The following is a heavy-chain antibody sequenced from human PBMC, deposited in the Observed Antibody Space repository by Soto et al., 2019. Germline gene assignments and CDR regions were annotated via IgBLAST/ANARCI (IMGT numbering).Heavy chain of an antibody. CDR1: GGSISGYY. Sequence: PSETLSLTCTVSGGSISGYYWSWIRQPPGKGLEWIGYMYNTGSTVYNPSFESRVTISVDTSKNQFSLKLNSVTAADTAVYYCARDLWGYCGTDCYPLDVWGQGTTVT. CDR3: ARDLWGYCGTDCYPLDV. J-gene: IGHJ6*02. CDR2: MYNTGST. D-gene: IGHD2-21*02. V-gene: IGHV4-59*01.